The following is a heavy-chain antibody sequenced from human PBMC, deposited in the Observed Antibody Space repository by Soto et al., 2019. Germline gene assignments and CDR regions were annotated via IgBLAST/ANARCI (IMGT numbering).Heavy chain of an antibody. Sequence: QVQLVESGGGVVQPGRSLRLSCAASGFTFSSYGMHWVRQAPGKGLEWVAVIWYDGSNKYYADSVKGRFTISRDNSKNTLYLQMNSLRAEDTAVYYCARDRNHLIVATIAFDIWGQGTMVTVSS. CDR2: IWYDGSNK. CDR1: GFTFSSYG. V-gene: IGHV3-33*01. J-gene: IGHJ3*02. D-gene: IGHD5-12*01. CDR3: ARDRNHLIVATIAFDI.